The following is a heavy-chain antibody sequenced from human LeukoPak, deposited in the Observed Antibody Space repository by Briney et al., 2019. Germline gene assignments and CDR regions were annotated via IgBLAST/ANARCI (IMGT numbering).Heavy chain of an antibody. J-gene: IGHJ4*02. CDR3: ARGPFQAAGAFDY. D-gene: IGHD6-13*01. V-gene: IGHV4-4*07. Sequence: SETLSLTCTVSSGSISSYCWSWIRQPAGKGLEWIGRICASGSTNYNPSLRSRVTISVDKSKNQISLNLSSVTAADTALYYCARGPFQAAGAFDYRGQGILVTVSS. CDR1: SGSISSYC. CDR2: ICASGST.